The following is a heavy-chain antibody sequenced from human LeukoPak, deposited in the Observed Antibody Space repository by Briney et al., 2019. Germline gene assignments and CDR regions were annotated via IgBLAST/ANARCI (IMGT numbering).Heavy chain of an antibody. CDR2: ISSSGTNI. J-gene: IGHJ4*02. Sequence: QPGGSLRLSCAASGFTFSSYAMSWVRQAPGKGLEWVSYISSSGTNIHYADSVKGRFTFSRDNAKNSLYLQMSSLRVEDTAVYFCAREEVRGYLDYWGQGILVTVSS. D-gene: IGHD3-10*01. CDR1: GFTFSSYA. V-gene: IGHV3-48*01. CDR3: AREEVRGYLDY.